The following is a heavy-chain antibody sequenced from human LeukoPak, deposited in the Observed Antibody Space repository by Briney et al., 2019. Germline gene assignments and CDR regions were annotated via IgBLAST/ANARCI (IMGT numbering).Heavy chain of an antibody. Sequence: GGSLRLSCAASGFTFSSYWMTWVRLAPGKGLEWVANIKGDGSEKYYVDSVEGRFTVSRDNAKNSLYLQMNSLRAEDTAVYYCARDSRDFWSGYSFWFDPWGQGTLVTVSS. CDR1: GFTFSSYW. CDR3: ARDSRDFWSGYSFWFDP. V-gene: IGHV3-7*01. D-gene: IGHD3-3*01. CDR2: IKGDGSEK. J-gene: IGHJ5*02.